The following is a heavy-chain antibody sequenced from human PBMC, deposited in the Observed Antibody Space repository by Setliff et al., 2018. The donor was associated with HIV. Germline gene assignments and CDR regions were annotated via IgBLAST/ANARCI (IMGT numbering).Heavy chain of an antibody. CDR1: GFTFSSYS. CDR2: ISNNGRSK. V-gene: IGHV3-30*04. Sequence: GGSLRLSCAASGFTFSSYSMHWVRQAPGKGLEWVAVISNNGRSKYYADSVKGRFTISRDNSKNTLYLQVNSLRPEDTAVFYCARDRSLTDYSNFGFDYWGQGTPVTVSS. D-gene: IGHD4-4*01. J-gene: IGHJ4*02. CDR3: ARDRSLTDYSNFGFDY.